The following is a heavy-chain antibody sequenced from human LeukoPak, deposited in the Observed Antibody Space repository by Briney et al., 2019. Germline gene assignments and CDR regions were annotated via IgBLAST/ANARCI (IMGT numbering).Heavy chain of an antibody. Sequence: GGSLRLSCAAFGFTLNDYWMHWVRQVPGTGLVCVSYINSDGTNTDYADSVKDRFTIFRDDAKKTLYLQMNSLRAEDTAVYYCVRQDSGSYLGGYWGQGTLVTVSS. D-gene: IGHD1-26*01. V-gene: IGHV3-74*01. CDR2: INSDGTNT. J-gene: IGHJ4*02. CDR1: GFTLNDYW. CDR3: VRQDSGSYLGGY.